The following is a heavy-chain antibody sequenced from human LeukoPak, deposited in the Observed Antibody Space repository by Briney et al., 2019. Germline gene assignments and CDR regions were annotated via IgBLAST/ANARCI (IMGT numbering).Heavy chain of an antibody. CDR1: GYTFASYY. V-gene: IGHV1-46*01. CDR3: ARGSHYYDSSGPYWYFDL. CDR2: INPSGGST. Sequence: ASVKVSCKASGYTFASYYMHWVRQAPGQGLEWMGIINPSGGSTSYAQKFQGRVTMTRDTSTSTVYMELSSLRSEDTAVYYCARGSHYYDSSGPYWYFDLWGRGTLVTVSS. D-gene: IGHD3-22*01. J-gene: IGHJ2*01.